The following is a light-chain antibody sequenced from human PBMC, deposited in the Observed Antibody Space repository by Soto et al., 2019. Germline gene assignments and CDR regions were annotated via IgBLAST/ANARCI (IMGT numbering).Light chain of an antibody. V-gene: IGKV1-5*01. CDR1: QSVRGS. Sequence: DIQMTQSPSTLSASVGDRVTITCRASQSVRGSLAWYQQQPGKAPKLLIYDVSNLESGVPSRFSAFGSGTDFTLSISSLQPDDFGTYYCQQYYMGWTFGQGTRVELK. CDR3: QQYYMGWT. CDR2: DVS. J-gene: IGKJ1*01.